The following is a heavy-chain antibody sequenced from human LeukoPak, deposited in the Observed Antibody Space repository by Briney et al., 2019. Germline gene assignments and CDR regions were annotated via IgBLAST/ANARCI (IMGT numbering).Heavy chain of an antibody. CDR2: INPNSGGT. CDR1: GYTFTGYY. J-gene: IGHJ3*02. CDR3: ARVKRVTYYYDSSGYYSAFDI. D-gene: IGHD3-22*01. V-gene: IGHV1-2*02. Sequence: ASVKVSCKASGYTFTGYYMHWVRQAPGQGLEWMGWINPNSGGTNYAQKFQGRVTMTRDTSISTAYMELSRLRSDDTAVYYCARVKRVTYYYDSSGYYSAFDIWGQGTMVTVSS.